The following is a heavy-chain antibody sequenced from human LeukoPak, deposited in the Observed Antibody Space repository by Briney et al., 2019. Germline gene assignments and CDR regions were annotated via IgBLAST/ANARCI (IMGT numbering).Heavy chain of an antibody. V-gene: IGHV3-9*03. CDR2: ISWNSGSI. D-gene: IGHD4-23*01. CDR3: AKMGGGNSEAFDI. J-gene: IGHJ3*02. Sequence: GRSLRLSCAASGFTFDDYAMHWVRQAPGKGLEWVSGISWNSGSIGYADSVKGRFTISRDNAKNSLYLQMNSLRAKDMALYYCAKMGGGNSEAFDIWGQGTMVTVSS. CDR1: GFTFDDYA.